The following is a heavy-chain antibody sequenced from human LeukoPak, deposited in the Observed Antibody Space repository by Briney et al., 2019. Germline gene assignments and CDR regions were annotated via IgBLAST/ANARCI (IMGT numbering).Heavy chain of an antibody. D-gene: IGHD3-22*01. CDR1: GGSISSDY. CDR2: IYTSGST. J-gene: IGHJ4*02. CDR3: ARDQGYDSSGYYVGYYFDY. Sequence: SETLSLTCTVSGGSISSDYWSWIRQPAGKGVEWIVRIYTSGSTNYNPSLKSRVTMSVDTSKNQFSLKLSSVTAADTAVYYCARDQGYDSSGYYVGYYFDYWGQGTRVTVSS. V-gene: IGHV4-4*07.